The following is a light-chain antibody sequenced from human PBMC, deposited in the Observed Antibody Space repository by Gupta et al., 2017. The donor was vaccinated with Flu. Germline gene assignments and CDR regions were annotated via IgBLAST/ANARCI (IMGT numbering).Light chain of an antibody. V-gene: IGLV2-14*01. J-gene: IGLJ1*01. CDR1: SSDVGGYNY. Sequence: QSALTQPASVSASPGPSITISCTGTSSDVGGYNYVSWFQQHPGKAPKLIIYEVSNRPSGVSNRFSGSKSGNTASLTISGLQAEDEADYYCSSYTISSTYVFGTGTKVTVL. CDR3: SSYTISSTYV. CDR2: EVS.